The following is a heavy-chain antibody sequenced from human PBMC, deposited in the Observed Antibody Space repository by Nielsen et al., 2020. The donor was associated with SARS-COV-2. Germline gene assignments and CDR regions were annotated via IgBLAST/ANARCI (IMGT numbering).Heavy chain of an antibody. J-gene: IGHJ4*02. V-gene: IGHV3-9*01. D-gene: IGHD5-18*01. CDR1: GFSFDEFA. CDR2: INWNSVSV. Sequence: GGSLRLSCVASGFSFDEFAMHWVRQAPGKGLEWVSGINWNSVSVGYADSVKGRFTVSRDNAKDSLYLQMSSLRPEDTAFYYCAKVRSGPQPWVREGPLDYWGQGTLVTVSS. CDR3: AKVRSGPQPWVREGPLDY.